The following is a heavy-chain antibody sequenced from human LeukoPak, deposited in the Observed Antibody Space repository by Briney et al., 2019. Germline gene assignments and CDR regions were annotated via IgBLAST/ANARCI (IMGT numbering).Heavy chain of an antibody. CDR3: AREGPYGRGTLDY. Sequence: GRSLRLSCAASGFTFSSYAMHWVRQAPGKGLEWVAVISYDGSNKYYADSVKGRFTISRDNVKNTLCLQMNSLRAEETAVYYCAREGPYGRGTLDYWG. V-gene: IGHV3-30-3*01. CDR2: ISYDGSNK. D-gene: IGHD1-1*01. J-gene: IGHJ4*01. CDR1: GFTFSSYA.